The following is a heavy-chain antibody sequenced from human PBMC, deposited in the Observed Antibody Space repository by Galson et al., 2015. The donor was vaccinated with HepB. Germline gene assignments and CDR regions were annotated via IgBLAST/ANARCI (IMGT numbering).Heavy chain of an antibody. CDR3: ARARSIHSGYDLYYYYYYMDV. CDR1: GGTFSSYA. V-gene: IGHV1-69*10. CDR2: IIPILGIA. J-gene: IGHJ6*03. D-gene: IGHD5-12*01. Sequence: SVKVSCKASGGTFSSYAISWVRQAPGQGLEWMGGIIPILGIANYAQKFQGRVTITADKSTSTAYMELSSLRSEDTAVYYCARARSIHSGYDLYYYYYYMDVWGKGTTVTVSS.